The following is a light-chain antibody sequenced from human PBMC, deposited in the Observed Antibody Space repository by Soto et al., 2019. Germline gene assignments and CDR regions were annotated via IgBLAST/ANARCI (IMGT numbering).Light chain of an antibody. CDR1: SSDVGSNNL. V-gene: IGLV2-23*01. CDR2: EGS. Sequence: QSVLTQPASVSGSPGHSITVSCTGTSSDVGSNNLVSLYQQHPGKAPNFVIYEGSKRPSGGSTRFSGSKSGNTASLTISGLQAEDEADYYCCSCAGKYSPVFGTGTKVTLL. J-gene: IGLJ1*01. CDR3: CSCAGKYSPV.